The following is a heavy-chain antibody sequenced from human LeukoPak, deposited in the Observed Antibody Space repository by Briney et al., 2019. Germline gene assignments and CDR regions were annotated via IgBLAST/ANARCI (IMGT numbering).Heavy chain of an antibody. D-gene: IGHD1-26*01. V-gene: IGHV1-69*13. CDR1: GGTFSSYA. Sequence: SVKVSCKASGGTFSSYAISWVRQAPGQGLEWMGGIIPIFGTANYAQKFQGRVTITADESTSTAYLELSSLRSEDTAVYYCARDPYSGSDLTALNWGQGTLVTVSS. CDR2: IIPIFGTA. J-gene: IGHJ4*02. CDR3: ARDPYSGSDLTALN.